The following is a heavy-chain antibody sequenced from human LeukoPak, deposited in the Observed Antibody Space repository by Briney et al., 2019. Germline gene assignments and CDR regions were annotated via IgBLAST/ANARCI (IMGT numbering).Heavy chain of an antibody. CDR2: ISSNGNGI. J-gene: IGHJ5*02. Sequence: HTGGSLRLSCAASGFTFSSYAMSWVRQSPGKGLEWVAYISSNGNGIYYAVSVKGRFTISRDNTKNSLDLQMNSLRVDDTAIYYCARDLTRFDAWGQGILVTVSS. CDR1: GFTFSSYA. D-gene: IGHD3-10*01. V-gene: IGHV3-48*03. CDR3: ARDLTRFDA.